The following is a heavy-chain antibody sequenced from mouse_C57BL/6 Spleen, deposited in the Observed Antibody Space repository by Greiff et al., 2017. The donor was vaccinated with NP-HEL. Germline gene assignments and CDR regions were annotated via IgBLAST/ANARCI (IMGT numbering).Heavy chain of an antibody. J-gene: IGHJ2*01. CDR2: INPSSGYT. CDR3: ARRGVRDYDDFDY. Sequence: QVQLKESGAELAKPGASVKLSCKASGYTFTSYWMHWVKQRPGQGLEWIGYINPSSGYTKYNQKFKDKATLTADKSSSTAYMQLSSLTYEDSAVYDCARRGVRDYDDFDYWGQGTTLTVSS. D-gene: IGHD2-4*01. V-gene: IGHV1-7*01. CDR1: GYTFTSYW.